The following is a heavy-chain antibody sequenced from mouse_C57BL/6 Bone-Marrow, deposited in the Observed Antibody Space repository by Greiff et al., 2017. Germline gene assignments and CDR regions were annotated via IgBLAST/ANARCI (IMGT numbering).Heavy chain of an antibody. J-gene: IGHJ3*01. CDR2: IYPRSGNT. D-gene: IGHD1-1*01. CDR1: GYTFTSYG. CDR3: ARKGSRSYFPWFAY. V-gene: IGHV1-81*01. Sequence: VKLMESGAELARPGASVKLSCKASGYTFTSYGISWVKQRTGQGLEWIGEIYPRSGNTYYNEKFKGKATLTADKSSSTAYMELRSLTSEDSAVYFCARKGSRSYFPWFAYWGQGTLVTVSA.